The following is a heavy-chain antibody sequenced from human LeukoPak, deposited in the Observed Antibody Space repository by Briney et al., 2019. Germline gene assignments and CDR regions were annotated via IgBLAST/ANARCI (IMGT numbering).Heavy chain of an antibody. CDR2: IIPIFGTA. J-gene: IGHJ4*02. Sequence: SVKVSCKASGGTFSSYAISWVRQAPGQGLEWMGGIIPIFGTANYAQKFQGRVTITADESTSTAYMELSSLRSEDTAVYYCATLGVVAATVGGLWGQGTLVTVSS. CDR1: GGTFSSYA. D-gene: IGHD2-15*01. CDR3: ATLGVVAATVGGL. V-gene: IGHV1-69*13.